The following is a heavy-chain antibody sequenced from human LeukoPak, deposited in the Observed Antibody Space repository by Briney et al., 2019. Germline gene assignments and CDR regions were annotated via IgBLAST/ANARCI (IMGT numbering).Heavy chain of an antibody. V-gene: IGHV3-11*01. J-gene: IGHJ4*02. CDR2: ISSSGSTI. CDR1: GFTFSDYY. D-gene: IGHD6-13*01. CDR3: ASLRYSSSDFDY. Sequence: GGSLRLPCAASGFTFSDYYMSWIRQAPGKGLEWVSYISSSGSTIYYADSVKGRFTISRDNAKNSLYLQMNSLRAEDTAVYYCASLRYSSSDFDYWGQGTLVTVSS.